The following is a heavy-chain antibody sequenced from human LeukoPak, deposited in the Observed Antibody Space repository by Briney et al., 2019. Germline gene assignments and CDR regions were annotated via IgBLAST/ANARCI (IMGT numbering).Heavy chain of an antibody. D-gene: IGHD3-22*01. CDR3: ARDYYDSSVDHFDY. CDR1: GFTFSSYA. Sequence: GGSLRLSCAASGFTFSSYAMNWVRQAPGKGLEWVSYISSTGSTIYYTDFVKGRFTISRDNAKNSLFLQMNSLRDEDTAVYYCARDYYDSSVDHFDYWGQGTLVTVSS. CDR2: ISSTGSTI. V-gene: IGHV3-48*02. J-gene: IGHJ4*02.